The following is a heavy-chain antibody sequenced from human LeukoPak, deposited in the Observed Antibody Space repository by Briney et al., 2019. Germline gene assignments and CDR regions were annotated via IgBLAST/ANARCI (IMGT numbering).Heavy chain of an antibody. CDR2: INAGNGNT. CDR1: GYTFTTYA. Sequence: ASVKVSCKASGYTFTTYAMHWVRQAPGQRLEWMGWINAGNGNTKYSQKFQARVTITRNTSASTAYMELSSLRSEDTAVYYCAILGGYSYGSYFDYWGQGTLVTVSS. D-gene: IGHD5-18*01. CDR3: AILGGYSYGSYFDY. J-gene: IGHJ4*02. V-gene: IGHV1-3*01.